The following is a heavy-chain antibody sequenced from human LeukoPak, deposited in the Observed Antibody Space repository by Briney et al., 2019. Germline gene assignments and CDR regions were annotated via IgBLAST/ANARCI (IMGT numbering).Heavy chain of an antibody. CDR3: ARDRFLEWSDDHFDY. Sequence: ASVKVSCKASGYTFTGYYMHWVRQAPEQGLEWMGWINPNSGGTNYAQKFQGRVTMTRDMSTNTVYMELSSLRSEDTAVYYCARDRFLEWSDDHFDYWGQGTLVTVSS. CDR2: INPNSGGT. V-gene: IGHV1-2*02. CDR1: GYTFTGYY. J-gene: IGHJ4*02. D-gene: IGHD3-3*01.